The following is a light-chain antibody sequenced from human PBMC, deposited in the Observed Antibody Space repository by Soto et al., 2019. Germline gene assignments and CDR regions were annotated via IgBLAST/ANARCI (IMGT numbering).Light chain of an antibody. V-gene: IGKV1-8*01. CDR1: QGISSN. CDR3: QQYFSYPLT. J-gene: IGKJ4*01. CDR2: TAS. Sequence: AIRMTQSPSSFSASTGDRVTITCRASQGISSNLAWYQVKPGKAPRLLIYTASYLESGFPSRFSGSGSGTGFTLTISSLQSEDFAVYYCQQYFSYPLTFGGGTKVEIK.